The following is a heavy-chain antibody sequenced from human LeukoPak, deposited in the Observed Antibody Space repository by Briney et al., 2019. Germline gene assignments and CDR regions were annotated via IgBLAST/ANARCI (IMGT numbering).Heavy chain of an antibody. J-gene: IGHJ4*02. CDR1: GFTFSSYG. CDR3: ARDRVAMVRGVISGFDY. Sequence: GRSLRLSCAASGFTFSSYGMHWVRQAPGKGLEWVAVIWYDGSNKYYADSVKGPFTISRDNSKNTLYLQMNSLRAEDTAVYYCARDRVAMVRGVISGFDYWGQGTLVTVSS. CDR2: IWYDGSNK. D-gene: IGHD3-10*01. V-gene: IGHV3-33*01.